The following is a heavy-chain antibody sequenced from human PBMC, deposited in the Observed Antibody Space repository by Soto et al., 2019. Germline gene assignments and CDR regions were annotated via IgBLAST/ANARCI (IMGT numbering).Heavy chain of an antibody. Sequence: EVQLLESGGGLVRRGGSLRLSCAVSGFTFSNGWMSWVRQAPGKGLEWVGRIKTKNEGGTTDYAATVKGRFTISRDDSQNTLYLQMKSLKTEDSAMYYCTTESIVLPAAPRCRQYSYGLDVWGQGTTVTVSS. V-gene: IGHV3-15*01. J-gene: IGHJ6*02. CDR3: TTESIVLPAAPRCRQYSYGLDV. D-gene: IGHD2-2*01. CDR1: GFTFSNGW. CDR2: IKTKNEGGTT.